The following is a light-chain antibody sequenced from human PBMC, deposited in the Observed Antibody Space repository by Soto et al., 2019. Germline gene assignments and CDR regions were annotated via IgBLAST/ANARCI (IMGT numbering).Light chain of an antibody. CDR2: ANS. CDR3: ATWDDSLSGVV. Sequence: QSVLTQPPSTSGTPGQRVTISCSGSSSNIGTNYVYWYQRLPEAAPKLLIYANSERPSGVPDRFSGSKSGTSASLAISGLRSEDEADYYCATWDDSLSGVVFGGGTQLTVL. CDR1: SSNIGTNY. J-gene: IGLJ2*01. V-gene: IGLV1-47*02.